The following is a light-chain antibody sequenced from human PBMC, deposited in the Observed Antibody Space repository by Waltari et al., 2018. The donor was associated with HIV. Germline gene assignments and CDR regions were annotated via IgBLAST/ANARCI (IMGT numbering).Light chain of an antibody. CDR2: RNK. Sequence: QSVLTQPPSASGTPGQRVTISCSGSSSNIGSNYVYWYQQLPGTAPKLLIYRNKQRPSGVPDRFSGSKSGTSACLAISGLRAEDEADYYCAAWDDSLSGLWVFGGGTKLTVL. J-gene: IGLJ3*02. V-gene: IGLV1-47*01. CDR1: SSNIGSNY. CDR3: AAWDDSLSGLWV.